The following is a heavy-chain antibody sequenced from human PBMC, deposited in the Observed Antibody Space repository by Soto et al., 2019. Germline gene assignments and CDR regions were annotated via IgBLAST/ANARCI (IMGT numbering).Heavy chain of an antibody. CDR3: VMVDNYVTPTPQDV. V-gene: IGHV1-18*01. D-gene: IGHD3-16*01. Sequence: QVQLLQSGDEVKKPGASVKVSCKASGYIFVNYGIAWVRQAPGQGLEWMGWISPYTGNTHSASKVQGRLTMTTDTSTSTAYMDLGSLTSDATAVYYCVMVDNYVTPTPQDVWGQATTVTVSS. CDR1: GYIFVNYG. J-gene: IGHJ6*02. CDR2: ISPYTGNT.